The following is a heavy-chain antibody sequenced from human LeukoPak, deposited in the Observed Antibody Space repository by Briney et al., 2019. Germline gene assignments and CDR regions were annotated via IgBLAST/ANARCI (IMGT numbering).Heavy chain of an antibody. Sequence: PSETLSLTCTVSGGSISSSSYYWGWIRQPPGKGLEWIGSIYYSGSTYYNPSLKSRVTISVDTSKNQFSLKLSSVTAADTAVYYCARDLGSSWYWGYWGQGTLVTVSS. CDR1: GGSISSSSYY. J-gene: IGHJ4*02. CDR2: IYYSGST. V-gene: IGHV4-39*07. CDR3: ARDLGSSWYWGY. D-gene: IGHD6-13*01.